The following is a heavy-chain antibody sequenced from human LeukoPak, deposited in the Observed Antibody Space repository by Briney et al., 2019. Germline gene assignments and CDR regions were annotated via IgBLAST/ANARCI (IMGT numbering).Heavy chain of an antibody. CDR1: GGTFSSYA. J-gene: IGHJ6*03. Sequence: SVKVSCKASGGTFSSYAISWVRQAPGQRLEWMGGIIPIFGTANYAQKFQGRVTMTRDTSTSTVYMELSSLRSEDTAVYYCARALYYYYYYMDVWGKGTTVTVSS. V-gene: IGHV1-69*05. CDR3: ARALYYYYYYMDV. CDR2: IIPIFGTA.